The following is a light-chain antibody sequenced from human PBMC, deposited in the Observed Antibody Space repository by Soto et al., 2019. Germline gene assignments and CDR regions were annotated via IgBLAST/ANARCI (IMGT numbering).Light chain of an antibody. J-gene: IGKJ2*01. Sequence: DIKTTQSPSTLSASVGDRVTIXXRGSKSINMCLARCEQKSGKAPKLLXYEAPSLESGVPSSFSGRGSGTEFTLTTSTLQSKDFAVYYCQQYEKGPQFTFGQGTK. CDR2: EAP. V-gene: IGKV1-5*01. CDR3: QQYEKGPQFT. CDR1: KSINMC.